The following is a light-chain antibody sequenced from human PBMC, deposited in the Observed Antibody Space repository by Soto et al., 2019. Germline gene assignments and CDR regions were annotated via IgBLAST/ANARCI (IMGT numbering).Light chain of an antibody. V-gene: IGKV3-11*01. J-gene: IGKJ1*01. CDR2: DAS. Sequence: EIVLTQSPATLSLSPGERATLSCRASQSVSSYLAWYQQKPGQAPRLLIYDASNRATGIPARFSGSGSGTDFTLXISSLEPEDFAVYYCQQRSNLWTFGQGTKVEIK. CDR3: QQRSNLWT. CDR1: QSVSSY.